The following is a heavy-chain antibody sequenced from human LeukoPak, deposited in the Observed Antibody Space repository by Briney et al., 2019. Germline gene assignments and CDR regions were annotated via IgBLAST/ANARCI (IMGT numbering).Heavy chain of an antibody. CDR2: ISSSSSTI. CDR1: GFTFSSYS. Sequence: GGSLRLSCAASGFTFSSYSMNWVRQAPGKRLEWVSYISSSSSTIYYADSVKGRFTISRDNAKNSLYLQMNSLRAEDTAVYYCARDLGRLRLGDFSAGEPFDYWGQGTLVTVSS. D-gene: IGHD3-16*01. V-gene: IGHV3-48*01. CDR3: ARDLGRLRLGDFSAGEPFDY. J-gene: IGHJ4*02.